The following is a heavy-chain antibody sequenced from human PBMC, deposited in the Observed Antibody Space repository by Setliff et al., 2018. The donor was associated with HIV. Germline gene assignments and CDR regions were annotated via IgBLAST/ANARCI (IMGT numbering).Heavy chain of an antibody. CDR1: ADIFNAYY. D-gene: IGHD6-19*01. Sequence: GASVKVSCKASADIFNAYYIHWVRQAPGQGLEWMGWITPNGDDTNYPQKFEGRVTLTRDTSITTAYMELSSLRSDDTAVYYCARGAWYTSGWYSSRYMDVWGKGTTVTVSS. CDR3: ARGAWYTSGWYSSRYMDV. J-gene: IGHJ6*03. CDR2: ITPNGDDT. V-gene: IGHV1-2*02.